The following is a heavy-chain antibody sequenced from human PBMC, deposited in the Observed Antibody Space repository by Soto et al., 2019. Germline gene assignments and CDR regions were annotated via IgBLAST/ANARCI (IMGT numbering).Heavy chain of an antibody. J-gene: IGHJ4*02. CDR3: ASPSSSGDYDSGLTR. D-gene: IGHD4-17*01. CDR1: GGTFSSYA. V-gene: IGHV1-69*12. CDR2: IIPIFGTP. Sequence: QVQLVQSGAEVKKPGSSVKVSCKASGGTFSSYAISWVRQAPGQGLEWMGGIIPIFGTPNYAQKFQGRVTITADESTSTAYLELSSLRSADTAVYYCASPSSSGDYDSGLTRWGQGTLVTVSS.